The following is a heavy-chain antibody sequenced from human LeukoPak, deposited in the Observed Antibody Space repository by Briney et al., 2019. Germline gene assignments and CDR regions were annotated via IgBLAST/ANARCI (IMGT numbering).Heavy chain of an antibody. CDR3: ARVGSSSWYDYGWYFDL. V-gene: IGHV4-39*07. D-gene: IGHD6-13*01. Sequence: PSETLSLTCTVSGGSISSSSYYWGWIRQPPGKGLEWIWSIYYSGSTYYNPSLKSRVTISVDTSKNQFSLKLSSVTAADTAVYYCARVGSSSWYDYGWYFDLWGRGTLVTVSS. J-gene: IGHJ2*01. CDR1: GGSISSSSYY. CDR2: IYYSGST.